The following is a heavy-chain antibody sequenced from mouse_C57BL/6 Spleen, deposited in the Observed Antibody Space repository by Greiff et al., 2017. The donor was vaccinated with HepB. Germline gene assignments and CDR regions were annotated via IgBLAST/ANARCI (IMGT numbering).Heavy chain of an antibody. Sequence: VKLMESGPELVKPGASVKISCKASGYTFTDYYINWVKQRPGQGLEWIGWIFPGSGSTYYNEKFKGKATLTVDKSSSTAYMLLTSLTSEDSAVYFCARNYGSRYAMDYWGQGTSVTVSS. D-gene: IGHD1-1*01. CDR1: GYTFTDYY. V-gene: IGHV1-75*01. J-gene: IGHJ4*01. CDR3: ARNYGSRYAMDY. CDR2: IFPGSGST.